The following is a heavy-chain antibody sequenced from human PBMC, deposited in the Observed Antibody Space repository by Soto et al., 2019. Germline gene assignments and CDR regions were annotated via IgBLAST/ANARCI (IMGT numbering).Heavy chain of an antibody. CDR3: VRDQYFDGYNGFDP. V-gene: IGHV4-4*02. J-gene: IGHJ5*02. CDR2: ISHGGGP. D-gene: IGHD3-9*01. Sequence: QVQLQESGPGLVKPSGTLSLTCTVSGASITSGDWWSWVRQPPEKGLEWIGEISHGGGPNYNPSLKSRVTISLDESKQQFSLKLSSVTAADTAVYYCVRDQYFDGYNGFDPWGPGALVSVAS. CDR1: GASITSGDW.